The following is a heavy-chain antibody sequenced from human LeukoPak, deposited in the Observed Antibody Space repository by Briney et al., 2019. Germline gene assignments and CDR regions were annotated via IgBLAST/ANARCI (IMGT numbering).Heavy chain of an antibody. CDR2: IYYSGST. V-gene: IGHV4-59*01. CDR3: ARAARPYYYDRSGYSVDY. Sequence: SETLSLTCTVSGGSISSYYWSWIRQPPGKGLEWIGYIYYSGSTNYNPSLKSRVTISVDTSKNQFSLKLSSVTAADTAVYYCARAARPYYYDRSGYSVDYWGQGTLVTVSS. J-gene: IGHJ4*02. CDR1: GGSISSYY. D-gene: IGHD3-22*01.